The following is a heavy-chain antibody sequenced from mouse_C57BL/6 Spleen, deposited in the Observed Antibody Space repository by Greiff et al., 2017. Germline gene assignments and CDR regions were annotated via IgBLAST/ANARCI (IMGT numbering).Heavy chain of an antibody. J-gene: IGHJ3*01. V-gene: IGHV1-69*01. D-gene: IGHD2-4*01. CDR1: GYTFTSYW. CDR3: ARMGYYEGD. CDR2: IDPSDSYT. Sequence: VQLQQPGAELVMPGASVKLSCKASGYTFTSYWMHWVKQRPGQGLEWIGEIDPSDSYTNYNQKFKGKSTLTVDKSSSTAYMQLSSLTSEDSAVYYCARMGYYEGDWGQGTLVTVSA.